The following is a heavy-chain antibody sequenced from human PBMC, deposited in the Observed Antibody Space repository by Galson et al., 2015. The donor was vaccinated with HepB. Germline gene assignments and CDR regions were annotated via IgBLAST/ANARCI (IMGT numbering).Heavy chain of an antibody. Sequence: SETLSLTCAVYGGSFSGYYWSWIRQPPGKGLEWIGEINHSGSTTYNPSLKSRVTISVDTSKNQFSLKLSSVTAADTAVYDCARRGTGSGWYWARPPWDYWGQGTLVTVSS. CDR1: GGSFSGYY. CDR2: INHSGST. V-gene: IGHV4-34*01. CDR3: ARRGTGSGWYWARPPWDY. J-gene: IGHJ4*02. D-gene: IGHD6-19*01.